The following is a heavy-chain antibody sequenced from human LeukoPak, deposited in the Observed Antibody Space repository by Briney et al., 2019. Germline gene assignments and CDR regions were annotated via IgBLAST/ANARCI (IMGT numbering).Heavy chain of an antibody. Sequence: SETLSLTCTVSGGSISSGSYSWSWIRQPAGKGLEWIGRIYTSGSTNYNPSLKSRVTISVDTSKNQFSLKLSSVTAADTAVYYCARDGSYPYAYYFDYWGQGTLVTVSS. CDR2: IYTSGST. J-gene: IGHJ4*02. CDR3: ARDGSYPYAYYFDY. V-gene: IGHV4-61*02. CDR1: GGSISSGSYS.